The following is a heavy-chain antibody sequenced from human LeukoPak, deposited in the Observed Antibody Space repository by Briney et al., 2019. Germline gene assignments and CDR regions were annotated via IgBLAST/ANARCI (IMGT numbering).Heavy chain of an antibody. D-gene: IGHD2-2*01. CDR1: GGTFSSYA. Sequence: GSSVKVSCKASGGTFSSYAISWVRQAPGQGLEWMGGIIPIFGIANYAQKFQGRVTITADESTSTAYMELSSLRSEDTAVYYCARDPAIVVVPAATYYYYGMDVWGKGTTVTVSS. J-gene: IGHJ6*04. CDR2: IIPIFGIA. V-gene: IGHV1-69*01. CDR3: ARDPAIVVVPAATYYYYGMDV.